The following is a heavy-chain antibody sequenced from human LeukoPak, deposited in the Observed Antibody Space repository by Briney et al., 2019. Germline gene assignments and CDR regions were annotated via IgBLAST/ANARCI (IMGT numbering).Heavy chain of an antibody. CDR2: ISAYNGHT. J-gene: IGHJ4*02. D-gene: IGHD3-22*01. V-gene: IGHV1-18*01. CDR3: ARASSWGSSGYFDY. Sequence: ASVKVSCKASGYTFTSYGINWVRQAPGQGLEWMGWISAYNGHTNYAQKLQGRVTMTRDMSTSTVYMELSSLRSEDTAVYYCARASSWGSSGYFDYWGQGTLVTVSS. CDR1: GYTFTSYG.